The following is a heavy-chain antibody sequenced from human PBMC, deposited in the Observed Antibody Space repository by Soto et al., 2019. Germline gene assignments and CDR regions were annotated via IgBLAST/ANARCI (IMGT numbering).Heavy chain of an antibody. CDR3: ATAKPPYYYGTFDY. Sequence: ASVKVSCKASGYTFTSYDINWVLQATGQGFEYLGWMNPNSGNTGYVKKFRGRVTMTRDTSMSTAYMELSSLRSEDTAVYYCATAKPPYYYGTFDYWGQGTLVTVSS. CDR2: MNPNSGNT. CDR1: GYTFTSYD. V-gene: IGHV1-8*01. D-gene: IGHD3-10*01. J-gene: IGHJ4*02.